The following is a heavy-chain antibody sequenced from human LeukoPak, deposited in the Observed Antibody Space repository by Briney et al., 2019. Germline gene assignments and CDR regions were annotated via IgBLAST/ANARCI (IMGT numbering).Heavy chain of an antibody. CDR2: TYYSGST. CDR3: ATYLSGSYLSWFDS. Sequence: SETLSLTCTVSGGSISSNYWSWIRQPPGKGLEWIGYTYYSGSTNYNPSLKSRVTISVDTSKTQFSLKLTSVTAADTAVYYCATYLSGSYLSWFDSWGQGTLVTVSS. CDR1: GGSISSNY. D-gene: IGHD1-26*01. V-gene: IGHV4-59*01. J-gene: IGHJ5*01.